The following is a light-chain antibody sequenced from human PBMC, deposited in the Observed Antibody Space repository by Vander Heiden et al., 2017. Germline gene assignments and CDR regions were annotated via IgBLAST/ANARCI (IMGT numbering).Light chain of an antibody. Sequence: DVVMTQSPLTLPVTLGQPASIPCRSSQSLAKTNGDADLDWFKQRPGQSPRRLFYRASNRESGVPDRFSGSGSGTDFTLKISRVEAEDVAIYFCMQYTHWPHTFGQGTKLEIK. CDR3: MQYTHWPHT. CDR2: RAS. V-gene: IGKV2-30*01. CDR1: QSLAKTNGDAD. J-gene: IGKJ2*01.